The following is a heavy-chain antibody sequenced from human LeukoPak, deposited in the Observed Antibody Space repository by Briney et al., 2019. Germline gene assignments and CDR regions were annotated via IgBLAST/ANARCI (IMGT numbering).Heavy chain of an antibody. CDR3: AYSSGYYYYYGMDV. V-gene: IGHV4-4*07. D-gene: IGHD3-22*01. Sequence: PSETLSLTCTVSGGSISSYYWSWIRQPAGKGLEWIGRIYTSGSTNYNPSLKSRVTISVDTSKNQFSLKLSSVTAADTAVYHCAYSSGYYYYYGMDVWGQGTTVTVSS. J-gene: IGHJ6*02. CDR1: GGSISSYY. CDR2: IYTSGST.